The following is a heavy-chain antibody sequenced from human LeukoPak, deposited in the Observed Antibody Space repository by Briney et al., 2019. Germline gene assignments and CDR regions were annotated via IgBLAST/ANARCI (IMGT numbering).Heavy chain of an antibody. D-gene: IGHD5-18*01. CDR3: ARGRYSYGNYYYYMDV. V-gene: IGHV1-2*02. CDR2: INPNSGGT. CDR1: GYTFTGYY. J-gene: IGHJ6*03. Sequence: ASVKVSCKASGYTFTGYYMHWVRQAPGQGLEWMGWINPNSGGTNYAQKFQGRVTMTRDTSISTAYMELSRLRSDDTAVYYCARGRYSYGNYYYYMDVWGKGTTVTISS.